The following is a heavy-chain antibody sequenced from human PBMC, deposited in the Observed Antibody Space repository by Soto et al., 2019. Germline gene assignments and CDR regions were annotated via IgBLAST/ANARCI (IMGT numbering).Heavy chain of an antibody. J-gene: IGHJ4*02. CDR3: ARDIGGYYDSSSYAN. D-gene: IGHD3-22*01. V-gene: IGHV4-59*01. CDR1: GDSISSYY. Sequence: SSETLSLTCAVSGDSISSYYCMWIRQPPGKGLESIGYLYYGRSANYNPSLKSRVTLSVDTSKNQFSLKLSSVTAADTAVYYCARDIGGYYDSSSYANWGQGTLVTVSS. CDR2: LYYGRSA.